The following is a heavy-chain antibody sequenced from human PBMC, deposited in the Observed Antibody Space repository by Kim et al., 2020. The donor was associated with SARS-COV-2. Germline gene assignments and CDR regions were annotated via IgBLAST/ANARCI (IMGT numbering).Heavy chain of an antibody. Sequence: GGSLRLSCAASGFTFSSYAMHWVRQAPGKGLEWVAVISYDGSNKYYADSVKGRFTISRDNSKNTLYLQMNSLRAEDTAVYYCARVVRGYSYGKKDAFDIWGQGTMVSVSS. V-gene: IGHV3-30-3*01. D-gene: IGHD5-18*01. J-gene: IGHJ3*02. CDR1: GFTFSSYA. CDR3: ARVVRGYSYGKKDAFDI. CDR2: ISYDGSNK.